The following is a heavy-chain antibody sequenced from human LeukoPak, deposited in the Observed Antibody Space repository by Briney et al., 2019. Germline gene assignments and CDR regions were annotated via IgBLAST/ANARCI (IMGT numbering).Heavy chain of an antibody. J-gene: IGHJ3*02. CDR1: GYSFTSYW. CDR3: ARRLNDSSGYDLRAFDI. CDR2: IDPSDSYT. Sequence: GESLRISCKGSGYSFTSYWISWVRQMPGKGLEWMGRIDPSDSYTNYSPSFQGHVTISADKFISTAYLQWSSLKASDTAMYYCARRLNDSSGYDLRAFDIWGQGTMVTVSS. D-gene: IGHD3-22*01. V-gene: IGHV5-10-1*01.